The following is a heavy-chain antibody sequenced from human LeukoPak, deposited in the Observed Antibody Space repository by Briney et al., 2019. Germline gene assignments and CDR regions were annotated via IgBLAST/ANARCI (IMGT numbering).Heavy chain of an antibody. CDR2: IIPIFGTA. CDR1: GGTFSSYA. Sequence: ASVKVSCKASGGTFSSYAISWVRQAPGQGLEWMGGIIPIFGTANYAQKFQGRVTITADESTSTAYMELSSLRSEDTAVYYCAREFPLYDSNRFYYYYYGMDVWGRGTTVTVSS. CDR3: AREFPLYDSNRFYYYYYGMDV. V-gene: IGHV1-69*13. J-gene: IGHJ6*02. D-gene: IGHD2-8*01.